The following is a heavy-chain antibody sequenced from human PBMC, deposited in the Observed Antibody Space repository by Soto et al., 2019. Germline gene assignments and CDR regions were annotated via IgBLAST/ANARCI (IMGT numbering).Heavy chain of an antibody. Sequence: ASVKVSCKASGYTFTSYGISWVRQAPGQGLEWMGWISAYSGNTSYAQKLQGRVTMTRNTSISTAYMELSSLRSEDTAVYYCARDSSSWTTYYYYGMDVWGQGTTVTVSS. V-gene: IGHV1-18*01. CDR3: ARDSSSWTTYYYYGMDV. D-gene: IGHD6-13*01. J-gene: IGHJ6*02. CDR2: ISAYSGNT. CDR1: GYTFTSYG.